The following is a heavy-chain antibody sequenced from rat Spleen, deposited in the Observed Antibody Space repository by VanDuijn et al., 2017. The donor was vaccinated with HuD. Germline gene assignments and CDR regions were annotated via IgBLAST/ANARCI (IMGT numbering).Heavy chain of an antibody. J-gene: IGHJ2*01. Sequence: QVHLKESGPGRVQPSQTLSLTCTVSGFSLSRHGVIWVRQPPGKGLEWMGVIWGNGNTNYTSALKSRLSISRDTSESQVFLKMNNLQTEDTAMYFCASQHYYDGYHRDFWGQGVMVTVSS. CDR1: GFSLSRHG. CDR2: IWGNGNT. D-gene: IGHD1-12*03. V-gene: IGHV2S61*01. CDR3: ASQHYYDGYHRDF.